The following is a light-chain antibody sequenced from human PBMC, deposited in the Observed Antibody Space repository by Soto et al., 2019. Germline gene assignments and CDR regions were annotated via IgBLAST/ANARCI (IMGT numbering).Light chain of an antibody. Sequence: EIVMTQSPATLSVSPGERATLSCRASQSVSSNLAWYQQKPAQAPRLLIYGASTRATGIPARFSGSGSGTEFTLTISSLQSEDFAVYYCQQYNNYPNTFGQGTKLEIK. J-gene: IGKJ2*01. CDR1: QSVSSN. CDR2: GAS. V-gene: IGKV3-15*01. CDR3: QQYNNYPNT.